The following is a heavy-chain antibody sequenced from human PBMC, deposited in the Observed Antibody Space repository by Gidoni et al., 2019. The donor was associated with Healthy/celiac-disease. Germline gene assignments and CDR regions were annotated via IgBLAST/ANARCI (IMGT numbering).Heavy chain of an antibody. CDR2: ST. D-gene: IGHD4-4*01. V-gene: IGHV4-39*01. CDR3: ARYYSNYVNYMDV. J-gene: IGHJ6*03. Sequence: STYYNPSLKSRVTISVDTSKNQFSLKLSSVTAADTAVYYCARYYSNYVNYMDVWGKGTTVTVSS.